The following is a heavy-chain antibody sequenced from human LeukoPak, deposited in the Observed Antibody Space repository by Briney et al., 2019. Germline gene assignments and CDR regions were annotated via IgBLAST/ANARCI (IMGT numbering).Heavy chain of an antibody. D-gene: IGHD3-22*01. CDR2: ISGSDGST. V-gene: IGHV3-23*01. CDR1: GFTFSTYA. J-gene: IGHJ4*02. CDR3: ARVLTGDYYDSSGPGHGDY. Sequence: PGGSPRLSCAASGFTFSTYAMSWVRQAPGKGLEWVSAISGSDGSTYYADAVKGRFTISRDNSKSTLYLQMNSLRAEDTAVYYCARVLTGDYYDSSGPGHGDYWGQGTLVTVSS.